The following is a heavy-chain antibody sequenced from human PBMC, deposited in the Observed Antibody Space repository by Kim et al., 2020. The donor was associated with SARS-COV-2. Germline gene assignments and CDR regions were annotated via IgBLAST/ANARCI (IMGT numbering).Heavy chain of an antibody. J-gene: IGHJ6*04. CDR2: ISWDGGST. D-gene: IGHD6-13*01. V-gene: IGHV3-43*01. CDR1: GFTFDDYT. Sequence: GGSLRLSCAASGFTFDDYTMHWVRQAPGKGLEWVSLISWDGGSTYYADSVKGRFTISRDNSKNSLYLQMNSLRTEDTALYYCAKAIGVAAAGLWAPGLYYYGMDVWGKGATVTVSS. CDR3: AKAIGVAAAGLWAPGLYYYGMDV.